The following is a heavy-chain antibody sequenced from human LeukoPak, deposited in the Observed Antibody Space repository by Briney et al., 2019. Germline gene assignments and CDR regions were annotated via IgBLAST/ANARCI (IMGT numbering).Heavy chain of an antibody. CDR1: GFTFSSYE. CDR3: ARVGGGGSYFGY. CDR2: IKQDGSEK. J-gene: IGHJ4*02. Sequence: GGSLRLSCAASGFTFSSYEMNWVRQAPGKGLEWVANIKQDGSEKYYVDSVKGRFTISRDNAKNSLYLQMNSLRAEDTAVYYCARVGGGGSYFGYWGQGTLVTVSS. V-gene: IGHV3-7*01. D-gene: IGHD3-16*01.